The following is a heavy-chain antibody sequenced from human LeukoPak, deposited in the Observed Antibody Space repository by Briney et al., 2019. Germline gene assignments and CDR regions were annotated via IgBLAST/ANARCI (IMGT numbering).Heavy chain of an antibody. CDR1: GGSFSGYY. CDR3: ARHGVGVDDY. D-gene: IGHD1-26*01. Sequence: SETLSLTCAVYGGSFSGYYWSWIRQPPGKGLEWIGEINHSGSTNYNPSLRSRVTISVDTSKNQFSLKLSSVTAADTAVYYCARHGVGVDDYWGQGTLVTVSS. J-gene: IGHJ4*02. V-gene: IGHV4-34*01. CDR2: INHSGST.